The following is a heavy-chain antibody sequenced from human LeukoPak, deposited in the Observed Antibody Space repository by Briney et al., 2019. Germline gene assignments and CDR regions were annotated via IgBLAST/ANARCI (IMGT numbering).Heavy chain of an antibody. Sequence: SVKVCCKASGDTFSSYAISWVRQAPGQGLEWMGGIIPIFGTANYAQKFQGRVTITADESTSTAYMELSSLRFEDTAVYYCARGRFGERLRYYYYYMDVWGKGTTVTISS. D-gene: IGHD3-10*01. V-gene: IGHV1-69*13. CDR2: IIPIFGTA. J-gene: IGHJ6*03. CDR1: GDTFSSYA. CDR3: ARGRFGERLRYYYYYMDV.